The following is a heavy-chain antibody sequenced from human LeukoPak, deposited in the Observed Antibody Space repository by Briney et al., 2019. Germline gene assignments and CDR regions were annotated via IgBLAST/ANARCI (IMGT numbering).Heavy chain of an antibody. CDR3: ARGAYYYNTSGYIHSGWFDP. J-gene: IGHJ5*02. D-gene: IGHD3-22*01. V-gene: IGHV3-30*03. CDR1: GFTFNNYG. CDR2: ISYDGPNK. Sequence: GGSLRLSCAASGFTFNNYGMHWVRQAPGKGLEWVAVISYDGPNKYYADSVKGRFTISRDNSKNTLYLQVNSLRAEDTAVYYCARGAYYYNTSGYIHSGWFDPWGQGTLVTVSS.